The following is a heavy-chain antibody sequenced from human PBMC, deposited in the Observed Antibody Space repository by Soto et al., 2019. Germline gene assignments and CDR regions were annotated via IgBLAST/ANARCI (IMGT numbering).Heavy chain of an antibody. CDR1: GFTFSSYG. V-gene: IGHV3-30*03. CDR2: ISYDGSNK. Sequence: PGGSLRLSCAASGFTFSSYGMHWVRQAPGKGLEWVAVISYDGSNKYYADYVKGRFTISRDNSKNTLYLQMNSLRAEDTAVYYCAIVFSVITFGGVTEQGYYFDYWGQGTLVTVSS. CDR3: AIVFSVITFGGVTEQGYYFDY. J-gene: IGHJ4*02. D-gene: IGHD3-16*01.